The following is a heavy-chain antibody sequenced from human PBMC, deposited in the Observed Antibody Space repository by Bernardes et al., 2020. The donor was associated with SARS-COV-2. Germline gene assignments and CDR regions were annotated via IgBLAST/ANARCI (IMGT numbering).Heavy chain of an antibody. D-gene: IGHD2-2*02. J-gene: IGHJ5*02. V-gene: IGHV4-39*01. CDR1: GGSISSSSYH. CDR3: ARHGLGDQLLYGGSWFDP. CDR2: MYYGGST. Sequence: SETLSLTCIVSGGSISSSSYHWGWIRQPPGKGLEWMVSMYYGGSTYYSPSLKSRVTISVDTSKNQFSLKLNSVTASDTAVYYCARHGLGDQLLYGGSWFDPWGQGSLVTVSS.